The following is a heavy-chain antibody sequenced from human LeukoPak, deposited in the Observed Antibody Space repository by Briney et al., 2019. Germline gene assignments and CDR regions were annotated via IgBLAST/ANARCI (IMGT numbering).Heavy chain of an antibody. D-gene: IGHD3-3*01. CDR1: GGSISSSSYY. J-gene: IGHJ4*02. CDR3: ATTPFWSGYYTSDY. Sequence: SETLSLTCTVSGGSISSSSYYWGWIRQPPTKGLEWIGSMYASGNTYYNPSLKSRVTIFVNTSVDTSRNQFSLKLSSVTAADTAVYYCATTPFWSGYYTSDYWGQGTPVTVSS. CDR2: MYASGNT. V-gene: IGHV4-39*01.